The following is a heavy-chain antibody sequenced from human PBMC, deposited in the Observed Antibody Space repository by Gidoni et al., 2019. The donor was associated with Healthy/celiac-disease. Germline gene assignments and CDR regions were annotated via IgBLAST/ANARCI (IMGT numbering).Heavy chain of an antibody. V-gene: IGHV1-18*01. CDR2: SSAYNGNT. D-gene: IGHD3-10*01. J-gene: IGHJ6*02. CDR1: GYTFTSHG. CDR3: ARRPGITMVRGGDYDGMDV. Sequence: QVQLVQAGAEVTKPGASVKVSCKAPGYTFTSHGSSGVRQAPGQGLAWMGWSSAYNGNTNYAQKLQGRVTMTTDTSTSTANMELRSLRSDDTAVYYCARRPGITMVRGGDYDGMDVWGQGTTVTVSS.